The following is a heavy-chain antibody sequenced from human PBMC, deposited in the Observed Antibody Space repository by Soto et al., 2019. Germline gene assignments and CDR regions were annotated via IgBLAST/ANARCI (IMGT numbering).Heavy chain of an antibody. J-gene: IGHJ4*02. D-gene: IGHD3-9*01. CDR1: GFTFNNYA. CDR3: ARETPLRYFDFDH. CDR2: MIPDGRT. V-gene: IGHV3-23*01. Sequence: EVQLLESGGGLVQPGGSLRLSCAASGFTFNNYAMHWVRQAPGKGLEWVSVMIPDGRTSYADSVKGRFIISRDNFRNTLSLQMDSLRAEDTALYYCARETPLRYFDFDHWGKGTLVTVSS.